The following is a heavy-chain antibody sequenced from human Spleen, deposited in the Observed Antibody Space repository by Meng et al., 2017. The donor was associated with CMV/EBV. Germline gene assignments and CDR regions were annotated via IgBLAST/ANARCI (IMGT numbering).Heavy chain of an antibody. D-gene: IGHD4-17*01. CDR1: GGSISSSNW. CDR3: AREFYGDYFIDY. J-gene: IGHJ4*02. CDR2: IYYSGST. V-gene: IGHV4-4*02. Sequence: QLQQWGAGLLKPSETLSLICFVSGGSISSSNWWSWVRQPPGKGLEWIGYIYYSGSTYYNPSLKSRVTISVDTSKNQFSLKLSSVTAADTAVYYCAREFYGDYFIDYWGQGTLVTVSS.